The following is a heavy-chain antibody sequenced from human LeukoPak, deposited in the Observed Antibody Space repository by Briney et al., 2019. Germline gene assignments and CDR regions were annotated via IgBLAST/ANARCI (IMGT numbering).Heavy chain of an antibody. D-gene: IGHD6-13*01. CDR1: GGSFSGYY. V-gene: IGHV4-34*01. CDR2: INHSVST. Sequence: SETLSLTCAVYGGSFSGYYWSWIRQPPGKGLEWIGEINHSVSTNYNPSLKSRVTISVETSKNQFSLKLSSVTAADTAVYYCARRRKAAAGRGSPFDYCGQGTLVTVSS. J-gene: IGHJ4*02. CDR3: ARRRKAAAGRGSPFDY.